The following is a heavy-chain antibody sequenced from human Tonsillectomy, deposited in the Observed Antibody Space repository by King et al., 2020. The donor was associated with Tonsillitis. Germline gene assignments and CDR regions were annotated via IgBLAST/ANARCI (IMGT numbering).Heavy chain of an antibody. CDR2: IYYNDDK. J-gene: IGHJ4*02. CDR1: GFSLTAHAVG. V-gene: IGHV2-5*01. D-gene: IGHD5-12*01. CDR3: ARGDRSYDWHLPLDY. Sequence: ITLKESGPTLAKPTQTLTLTCTFSGFSLTAHAVGVAWIRQPPGKALEWLATIYYNDDKRYNPSLKSRRIITKGTSSNQVVLTLTNMDPVDTATYFCARGDRSYDWHLPLDYWGQGTLVTVSS.